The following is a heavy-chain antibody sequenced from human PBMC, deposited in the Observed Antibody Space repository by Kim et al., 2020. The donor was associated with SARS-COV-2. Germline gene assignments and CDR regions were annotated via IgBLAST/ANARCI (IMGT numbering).Heavy chain of an antibody. Sequence: ASVKVSCKASGYTFTSYGISWVRQAPGQGLEWMGWISAYNGNTNYAQKLQGRVTMTTDTSTSTAYMELRSLRSDDTAVYYCASGGPHYYGSGSYDPWFDPWGQGTLVTVSS. CDR1: GYTFTSYG. D-gene: IGHD3-10*01. J-gene: IGHJ5*02. CDR3: ASGGPHYYGSGSYDPWFDP. V-gene: IGHV1-18*01. CDR2: ISAYNGNT.